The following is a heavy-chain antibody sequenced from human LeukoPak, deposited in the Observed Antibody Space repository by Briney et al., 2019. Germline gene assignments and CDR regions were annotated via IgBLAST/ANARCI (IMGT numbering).Heavy chain of an antibody. D-gene: IGHD6-13*01. CDR1: GFTFSSYW. CDR2: INSDGSST. J-gene: IGHJ4*02. CDR3: AKVSAAGTPRY. Sequence: GGSLRLSCAASGFTFSSYWMHWVRQAPGKGLVWVSRINSDGSSTSYADSVKGRFTISRDNAKNTLYLQMNSLRAEDTAVYYCAKVSAAGTPRYWGQGTLVTVSS. V-gene: IGHV3-74*01.